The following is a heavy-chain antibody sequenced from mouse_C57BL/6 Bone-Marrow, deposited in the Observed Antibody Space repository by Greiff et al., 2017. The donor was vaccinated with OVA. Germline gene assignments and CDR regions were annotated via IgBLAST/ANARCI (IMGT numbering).Heavy chain of an antibody. CDR3: TRGDGYSLFDY. J-gene: IGHJ2*01. V-gene: IGHV1-15*01. CDR2: IDPETGGT. Sequence: QVQLKESGAELVRPGASVTLSCKASGYTFTDYEMHWVKQTPVHGLEWIGAIDPETGGTAYNQKFKGKAILTADKSSSTAYMELRSLTSEDSAVYYCTRGDGYSLFDYWGQGTTLTVSS. CDR1: GYTFTDYE. D-gene: IGHD2-3*01.